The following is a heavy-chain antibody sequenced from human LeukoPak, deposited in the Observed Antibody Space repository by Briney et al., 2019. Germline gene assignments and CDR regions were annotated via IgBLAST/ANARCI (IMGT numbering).Heavy chain of an antibody. CDR2: IYHSGRT. J-gene: IGHJ1*01. CDR1: GDSVSTSDSY. Sequence: PSETLSLTCSVSGDSVSTSDSYWDWIRQPPGKGLEWIGTIYHSGRTYYSPSLKSRVTMSVDPSNNQFSLNLRSVTAADTAVYYCARRRYYDGSGYLEWGQGTLLSVSS. V-gene: IGHV4-39*01. CDR3: ARRRYYDGSGYLE. D-gene: IGHD3-22*01.